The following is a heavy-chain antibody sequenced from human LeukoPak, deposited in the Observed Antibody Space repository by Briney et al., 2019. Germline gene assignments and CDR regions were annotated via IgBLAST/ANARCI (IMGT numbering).Heavy chain of an antibody. V-gene: IGHV3-21*05. J-gene: IGHJ4*02. CDR3: ASDIVATSGDF. Sequence: GGSLRLSCAASGFTFSSYAMSWVRQAPGKGLEWVAYITSSGDDIYYADSVKGRFTIPRDNAKNALFLRMSSLRVEDTATYYCASDIVATSGDFWGQGTLVSVSS. D-gene: IGHD5-12*01. CDR2: ITSSGDDI. CDR1: GFTFSSYA.